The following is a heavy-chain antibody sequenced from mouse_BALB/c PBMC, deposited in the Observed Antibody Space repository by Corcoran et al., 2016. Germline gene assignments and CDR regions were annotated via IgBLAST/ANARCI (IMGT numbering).Heavy chain of an antibody. CDR3: ARAAARATYYAMDY. CDR2: INPYNDGT. J-gene: IGHJ4*01. CDR1: GYTFTSYV. D-gene: IGHD3-1*01. V-gene: IGHV1S136*01. Sequence: EVQLQQSGPELVKPGASVKMSCKASGYTFTSYVMHWVKQKPGQGLEWIGYINPYNDGTKYNEKFKGKATLTSDKSSSTAYLERSSLTSEDSAVYYCARAAARATYYAMDYWGQGTSVTVSS.